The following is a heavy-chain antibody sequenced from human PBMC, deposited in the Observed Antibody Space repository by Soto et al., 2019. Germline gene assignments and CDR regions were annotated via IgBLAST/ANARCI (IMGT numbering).Heavy chain of an antibody. Sequence: QVQLQESGPGLVKPSETLSLTCTVSGDSISSYYWTWIRQPPGKGLEWIAFIYYGGSTNYNPSLKSPLXXXVXXSKNQVSLNFTSVTAADPAVYYGASPGRGRGSLEYRGQGTRVTVSS. CDR1: GDSISSYY. CDR2: IYYGGST. CDR3: ASPGRGRGSLEY. D-gene: IGHD3-10*01. V-gene: IGHV4-59*08. J-gene: IGHJ4*02.